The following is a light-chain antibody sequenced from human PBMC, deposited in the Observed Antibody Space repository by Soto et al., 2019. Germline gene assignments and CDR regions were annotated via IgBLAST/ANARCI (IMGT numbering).Light chain of an antibody. J-gene: IGKJ5*01. CDR3: QHYNIYSEA. CDR2: AAS. V-gene: IGKV1-39*01. Sequence: DIRITQSPSALSASVGDRVTITCRASQSIRSYLNWYQQKPGKAPKLLIYAASTLQSGVPSRFSGSGSGTEFTLTISSLQPDDFATYYCQHYNIYSEAFGHGALLAI. CDR1: QSIRSY.